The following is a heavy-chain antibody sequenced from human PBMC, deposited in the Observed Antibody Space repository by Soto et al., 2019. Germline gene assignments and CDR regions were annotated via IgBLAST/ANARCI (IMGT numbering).Heavy chain of an antibody. V-gene: IGHV1-3*01. CDR2: IDVGNGNT. Sequence: GASVKVSCKASGGTFSSYAISWVRQAPGQGLEWMGWIDVGNGNTNYSQKFQDRVTITRDTSTSTAYMELSSLRSEDTAVYYCARELVRDYYYYYYMDVWGKGTTVTVSS. CDR1: GGTFSSYA. D-gene: IGHD6-6*01. J-gene: IGHJ6*03. CDR3: ARELVRDYYYYYYMDV.